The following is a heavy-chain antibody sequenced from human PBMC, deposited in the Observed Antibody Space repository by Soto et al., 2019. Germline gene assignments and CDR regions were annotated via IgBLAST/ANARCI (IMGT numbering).Heavy chain of an antibody. Sequence: QLQLQESGPGLVKPSETLSLTCTVSGGSISSSSYYWDWIRQPPGKGLEWIGSIYYSGSTYYNPSLKSRVTISVDTSKNQFSLKLSSVTAADTAVYYCARIEGAAAGDNWFDPWGQGTLVTVSS. V-gene: IGHV4-39*01. CDR3: ARIEGAAAGDNWFDP. D-gene: IGHD6-13*01. CDR2: IYYSGST. J-gene: IGHJ5*02. CDR1: GGSISSSSYY.